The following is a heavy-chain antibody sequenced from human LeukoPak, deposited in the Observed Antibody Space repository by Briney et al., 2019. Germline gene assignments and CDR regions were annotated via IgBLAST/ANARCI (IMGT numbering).Heavy chain of an antibody. Sequence: GRSLRLSCAASGFTFSSCGMHWVRQAPGKGLEWVAVIWYDGSNKYYADSVKGRFTIFRDNSKNTLYLQMNSLRAEDTAVYYCARDSLEYYDFWSGYTKSYYYYGMDVWGQGTTVTVSS. D-gene: IGHD3-3*01. V-gene: IGHV3-33*01. CDR3: ARDSLEYYDFWSGYTKSYYYYGMDV. J-gene: IGHJ6*02. CDR2: IWYDGSNK. CDR1: GFTFSSCG.